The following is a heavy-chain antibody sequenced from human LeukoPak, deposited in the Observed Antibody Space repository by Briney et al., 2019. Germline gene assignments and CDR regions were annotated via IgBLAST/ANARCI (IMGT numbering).Heavy chain of an antibody. Sequence: SETLSLTCTVSGGSISSGGYYWSWIRQHPGKGLEWIGYIYYSGSTHYNPSLKSRVTISVDTSKNQFSLKLSSVTAADTAVYYCARDHGWRYSSSSFWFDPWGQGTLVTVSS. CDR3: ARDHGWRYSSSSFWFDP. D-gene: IGHD6-6*01. J-gene: IGHJ5*02. CDR1: GGSISSGGYY. V-gene: IGHV4-31*03. CDR2: IYYSGST.